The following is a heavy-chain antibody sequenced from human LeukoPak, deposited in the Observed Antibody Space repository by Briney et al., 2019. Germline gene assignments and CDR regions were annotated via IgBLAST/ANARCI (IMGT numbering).Heavy chain of an antibody. CDR2: ISLTVSRI. CDR1: GFTLSSYT. J-gene: IGHJ4*02. CDR3: GRDHDWGFDD. V-gene: IGHV3-48*01. Sequence: PGRSLRLSCAASGFTLSSYTLNWVRPAAGKVLEWIAYISLTVSRIFYADSVKGRFTISRDNAKNSLYLQMNSLLAEDTAVYYCGRDHDWGFDDGGEGSLVSVS. D-gene: IGHD7-27*01.